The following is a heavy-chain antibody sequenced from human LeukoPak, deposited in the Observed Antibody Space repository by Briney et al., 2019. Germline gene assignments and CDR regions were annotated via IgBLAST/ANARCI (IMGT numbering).Heavy chain of an antibody. D-gene: IGHD2-21*01. V-gene: IGHV3-21*01. Sequence: GGSLRLSCAASRFTFTSYTMNWVRQAPGKGLEWVSSISSSGGYTYYADSVKGRFTISRDNAKNSLYPQMNSLRAEDKAVYYCARNSITGRCFDYWGQGTLVTVSS. CDR1: RFTFTSYT. CDR3: ARNSITGRCFDY. J-gene: IGHJ4*02. CDR2: ISSSGGYT.